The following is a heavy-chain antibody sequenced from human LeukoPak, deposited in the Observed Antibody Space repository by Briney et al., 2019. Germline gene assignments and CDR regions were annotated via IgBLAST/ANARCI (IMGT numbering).Heavy chain of an antibody. CDR3: ARSLRRWLVRGYFDY. V-gene: IGHV4-34*01. D-gene: IGHD6-19*01. J-gene: IGHJ4*02. CDR2: INHSGST. Sequence: SETLSLTCAVYGGSFSGYYWSWIRQPPGKGLEWIGEINHSGSTNYNPSLKSRVTISVDTSKNQFSLKLSSVTAAGTAVYYCARSLRRWLVRGYFDYWGQGTLVTVSS. CDR1: GGSFSGYY.